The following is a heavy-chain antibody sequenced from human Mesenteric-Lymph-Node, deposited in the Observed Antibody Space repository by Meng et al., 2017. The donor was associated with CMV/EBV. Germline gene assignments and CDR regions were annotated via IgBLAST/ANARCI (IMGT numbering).Heavy chain of an antibody. V-gene: IGHV4-59*01. D-gene: IGHD6-6*01. J-gene: IGHJ4*02. Sequence: SETLSLTCAVYHGSLSAYYWNWIRQPPGKGLEWIGYIYYSGSTNYNPSLKSRVTISVDTSKNQFSLKLSSVTAADTAVYYCARAKLVRAGYFDYWGQGTLVTVSS. CDR3: ARAKLVRAGYFDY. CDR2: IYYSGST. CDR1: HGSLSAYY.